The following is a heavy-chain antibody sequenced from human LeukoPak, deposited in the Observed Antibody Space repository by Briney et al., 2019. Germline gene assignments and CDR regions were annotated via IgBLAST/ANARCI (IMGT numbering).Heavy chain of an antibody. CDR1: GFTFSSYG. D-gene: IGHD2-2*01. CDR3: ARGVLGYCSSTSCYGDY. Sequence: GGSLRLSCAASGFTFSSYGMHWVRQAPGKGLEWVAFIRYDGSNKYYADSVKGRFTISRDNSKNTLYLQMNSLRAEDTAVYYCARGVLGYCSSTSCYGDYWGQGTLVTVSS. J-gene: IGHJ4*02. V-gene: IGHV3-30*02. CDR2: IRYDGSNK.